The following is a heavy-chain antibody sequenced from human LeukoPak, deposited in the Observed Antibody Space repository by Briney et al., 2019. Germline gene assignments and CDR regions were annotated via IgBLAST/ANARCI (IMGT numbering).Heavy chain of an antibody. D-gene: IGHD1-20*01. CDR1: GGSISSGGYS. Sequence: SQTLSLTCAVSGGSISSGGYSWSWIRQPPGKGLEWIGYIYHSGSTYYNPSLKSRVTISVDRSKNQFSLKLSSVTAADTAVYYCAREAQTNWNYYYYGMDVWGQGTTVTVSS. CDR2: IYHSGST. J-gene: IGHJ6*02. V-gene: IGHV4-30-2*01. CDR3: AREAQTNWNYYYYGMDV.